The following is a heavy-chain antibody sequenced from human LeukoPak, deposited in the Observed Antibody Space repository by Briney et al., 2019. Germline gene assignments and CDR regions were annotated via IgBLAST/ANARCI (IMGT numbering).Heavy chain of an antibody. V-gene: IGHV1-2*02. CDR2: INPNSGGT. Sequence: ASVKVSCKASGYTFTGYYMHWVRQAPGQGLEWMGWINPNSGGTNYAQKFQGRVTMTRDTSISTAYMELSRLRSDDTAVYYCAKGYSSGWYCFDYWGQGTLVTVSS. CDR1: GYTFTGYY. J-gene: IGHJ4*02. CDR3: AKGYSSGWYCFDY. D-gene: IGHD6-19*01.